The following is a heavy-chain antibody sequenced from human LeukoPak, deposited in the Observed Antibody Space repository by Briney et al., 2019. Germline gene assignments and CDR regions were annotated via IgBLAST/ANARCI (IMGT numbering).Heavy chain of an antibody. Sequence: GASVKVSCKASGYTFTSNYIHWVRQAPGQGLEWMRMIYPRDGSTSYAQKSQGRVTVTRDTSTSTVHMELSGLRSEDTAVYYCARDQEGFDYWGQGTLVTVSS. J-gene: IGHJ4*02. V-gene: IGHV1-46*01. CDR2: IYPRDGST. CDR1: GYTFTSNY. CDR3: ARDQEGFDY.